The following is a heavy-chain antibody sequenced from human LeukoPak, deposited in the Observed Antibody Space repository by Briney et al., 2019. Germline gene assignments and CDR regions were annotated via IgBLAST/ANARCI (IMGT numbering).Heavy chain of an antibody. CDR3: ARQGVNYGSGSVLGY. CDR1: GGSISSSSYY. CDR2: LYCSGSA. Sequence: SETLSLTCTVSGGSISSSSYYWGWIRQPPGKGREWIGSLYCSGSANYNPSLRSRITLSVDTSRNQFSLKLSSVTAADTAVYYCARQGVNYGSGSVLGYWGQGTLVTVS. J-gene: IGHJ4*02. D-gene: IGHD3-10*01. V-gene: IGHV4-39*01.